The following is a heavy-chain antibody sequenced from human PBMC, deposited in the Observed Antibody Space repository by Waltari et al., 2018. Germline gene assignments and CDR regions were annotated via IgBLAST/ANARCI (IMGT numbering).Heavy chain of an antibody. CDR3: ARWSVSGSYYDY. D-gene: IGHD3-10*01. CDR1: GFSFSNYG. CDR2: ISRHGGAT. J-gene: IGHJ4*02. V-gene: IGHV3-23*01. Sequence: EVQLLESGRDLVQPGGALRLSCTGSGFSFSNYGLTWVRQAPGKGLEWGSAISRHGGATFYGGAVKGRSTISRDNSKNTVYLEINSLRVEDTAKYYCARWSVSGSYYDYWGQGILVAVSS.